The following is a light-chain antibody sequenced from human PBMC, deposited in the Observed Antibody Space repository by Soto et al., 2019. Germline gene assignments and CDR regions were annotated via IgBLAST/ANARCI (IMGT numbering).Light chain of an antibody. CDR1: QTPTSSY. J-gene: IGKJ4*01. V-gene: IGKV3-20*01. Sequence: ESVLTQSPGTLSLSPGERVTLSCRASQTPTSSYLAWYQQKPGQAPRLLIYGTSSRATGSPDRFSGSGSGTDFTLTISRLEPEDFAVYYCQQYGPSLLTFGGGTKVEIE. CDR3: QQYGPSLLT. CDR2: GTS.